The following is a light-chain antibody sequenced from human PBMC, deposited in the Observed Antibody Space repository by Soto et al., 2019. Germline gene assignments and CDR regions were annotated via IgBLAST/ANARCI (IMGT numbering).Light chain of an antibody. CDR3: QSYDSSLNSWV. CDR2: TST. J-gene: IGLJ3*02. CDR1: SSNIGAIYD. Sequence: QSVLTQPPSVSGAPGQRVTISCTGSSSNIGAIYDVHWYQQLPGTAPKLLLYTSTNRPSVVPDRFSGSKSGTSASLVITGLQTEDEADYFSQSYDSSLNSWVFGGGTKLTVL. V-gene: IGLV1-40*01.